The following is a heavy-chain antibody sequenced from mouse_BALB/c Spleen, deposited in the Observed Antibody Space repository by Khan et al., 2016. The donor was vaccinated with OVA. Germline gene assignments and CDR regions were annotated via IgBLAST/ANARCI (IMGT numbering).Heavy chain of an antibody. CDR3: AGHLTGSIAY. Sequence: EVQLVESGGDLMKPGGSLKLSCAASGFTFSAYGMSWVRQTPDKRLEWVATINSDGYYTYYPDSVQGRFTISRNNAKNTLSLQLSSLTSEDTAMDYYAGHLTGSIAYWGQGALVTVSA. CDR1: GFTFSAYG. J-gene: IGHJ3*01. D-gene: IGHD4-1*01. V-gene: IGHV5-6*01. CDR2: INSDGYYT.